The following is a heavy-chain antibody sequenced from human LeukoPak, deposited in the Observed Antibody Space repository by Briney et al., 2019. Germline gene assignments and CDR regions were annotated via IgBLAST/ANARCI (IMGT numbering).Heavy chain of an antibody. D-gene: IGHD1-26*01. V-gene: IGHV3-30*01. CDR2: ISYDGSNK. CDR1: ELTFSSYA. Sequence: PGRSLRLSCAASELTFSSYAMHWVRQAPGKGLEWVAVISYDGSNKYYADSVKGRFTISGDKSKNTLYLQMNSLRPEDTAFYYCARGPGPIAGAKNPFDIWGQGTMVTVSS. J-gene: IGHJ3*02. CDR3: ARGPGPIAGAKNPFDI.